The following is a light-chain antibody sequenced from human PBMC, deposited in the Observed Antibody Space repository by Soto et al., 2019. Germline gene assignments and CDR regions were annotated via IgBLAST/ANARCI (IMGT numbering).Light chain of an antibody. J-gene: IGKJ1*01. CDR1: QSVSSY. Sequence: EIVLTQSPATLSLSPGERATLSCRASQSVSSYLAWYQQKPGQAPRLLIYGASNRATGIPARFSGSGSGTDFTLTISRLEPEDFAVYYCQQYGSSRTFGQGTKVDI. CDR2: GAS. V-gene: IGKV3-20*01. CDR3: QQYGSSRT.